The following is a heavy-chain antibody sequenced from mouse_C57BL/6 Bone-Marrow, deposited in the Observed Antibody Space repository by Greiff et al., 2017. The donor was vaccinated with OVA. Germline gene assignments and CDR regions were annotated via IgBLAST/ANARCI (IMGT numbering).Heavy chain of an antibody. V-gene: IGHV1-59*01. J-gene: IGHJ3*01. CDR3: ARRDYDYDVAY. CDR2: IDPSDSYT. Sequence: QVQLQQPGAELVRPGTSVKLSCKASGYTFTSYWMHWVKQRPGQGLEWIGVIDPSDSYTNYNQKFKGKAALTVDTSSSTAYMQLSSLTSEDSAVYYCARRDYDYDVAYWGQGTLVTVSA. CDR1: GYTFTSYW. D-gene: IGHD2-4*01.